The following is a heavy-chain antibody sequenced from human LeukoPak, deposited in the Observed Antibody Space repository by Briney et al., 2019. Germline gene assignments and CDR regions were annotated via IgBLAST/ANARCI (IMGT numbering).Heavy chain of an antibody. CDR1: GGSFSGYY. CDR3: ARVRQNWFDP. D-gene: IGHD6-6*01. V-gene: IGHV4-34*01. J-gene: IGHJ5*02. CDR2: INHSGST. Sequence: PSETLSLTCAVYGGSFSGYYWSWIRQPPGKGLEWIGEINHSGSTNYNPSLKSRVTISVDTSKNQFSLKLSSVTAADTAVYYCARVRQNWFDPWGQGTLVTVSS.